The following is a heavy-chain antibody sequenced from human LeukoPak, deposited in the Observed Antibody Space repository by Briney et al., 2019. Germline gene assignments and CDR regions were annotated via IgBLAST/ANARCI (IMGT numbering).Heavy chain of an antibody. CDR1: GGSISSSNW. V-gene: IGHV4-4*02. J-gene: IGHJ4*02. CDR3: ASGKDGSGTYSPDY. CDR2: IYHSGST. Sequence: SETLSLTCAVSGGSISSSNWWSWVRQPPGKGLEWIGEIYHSGSTNYNPSLKSRVTISVDKSKNPFSLKLSSVTAADTAVYYCASGKDGSGTYSPDYWGQGTLVTVSS. D-gene: IGHD3-10*01.